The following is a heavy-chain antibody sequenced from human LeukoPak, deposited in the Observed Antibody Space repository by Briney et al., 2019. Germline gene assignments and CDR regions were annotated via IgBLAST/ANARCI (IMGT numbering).Heavy chain of an antibody. CDR1: GYTFTSYY. Sequence: GASVKVSCKASGYTFTSYYMHWVRQAPGQGLEWMGWINPNSGGTNYAQKFQGRVTMTRDTSISTAYMELSRLRSDDTAVYYCARSWIGRAVARKGEFDYWGQGTLVTVSS. D-gene: IGHD6-19*01. CDR2: INPNSGGT. CDR3: ARSWIGRAVARKGEFDY. V-gene: IGHV1-2*02. J-gene: IGHJ4*02.